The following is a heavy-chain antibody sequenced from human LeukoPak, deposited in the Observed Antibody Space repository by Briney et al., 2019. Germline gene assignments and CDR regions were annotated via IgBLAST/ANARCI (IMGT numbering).Heavy chain of an antibody. V-gene: IGHV3-21*01. CDR1: GFTFSSYS. D-gene: IGHD3-3*01. CDR3: ARDPSFTPCDYWSGYYHY. Sequence: GGSLRLFCAASGFTFSSYSMTCVRQAPGKGLEWVSSISSSSSYIYYADSVKGRFTISRDNAKNSLYLQMNSVRAEDTAVYYCARDPSFTPCDYWSGYYHYWGRGAMAAVS. J-gene: IGHJ4*02. CDR2: ISSSSSYI.